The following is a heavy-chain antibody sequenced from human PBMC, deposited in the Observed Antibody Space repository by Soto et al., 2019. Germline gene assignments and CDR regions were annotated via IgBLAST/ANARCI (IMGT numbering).Heavy chain of an antibody. CDR3: ARDLMYYGSGSYL. Sequence: QVQLVESGGGVVQPGRSLRLSCAASGFTFSSYGMHWVRQAPGKGLEWVAVIWYDGSNKYYADSVKGRFTISRDNSKNTLYLQMNSLRAEDTAVYYCARDLMYYGSGSYLWGQGTLVTVSS. CDR2: IWYDGSNK. D-gene: IGHD3-10*01. J-gene: IGHJ5*02. CDR1: GFTFSSYG. V-gene: IGHV3-33*01.